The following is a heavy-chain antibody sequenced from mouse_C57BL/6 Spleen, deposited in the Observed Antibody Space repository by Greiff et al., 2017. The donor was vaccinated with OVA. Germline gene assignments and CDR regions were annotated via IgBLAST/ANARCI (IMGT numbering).Heavy chain of an antibody. D-gene: IGHD1-1*01. J-gene: IGHJ2*01. V-gene: IGHV1-69*01. CDR2: IDPSDSYT. Sequence: QVQLQQPGAELVMPGASVKLSCKASGYTFTSYWMHWVKQRPGQGLEWIGEIDPSDSYTNYNQKFKGKSTLTVDKSSSTAYMQLSSLTSEDSAVYYGARVFTTVVATENYFDYWGQGTTLTVSS. CDR1: GYTFTSYW. CDR3: ARVFTTVVATENYFDY.